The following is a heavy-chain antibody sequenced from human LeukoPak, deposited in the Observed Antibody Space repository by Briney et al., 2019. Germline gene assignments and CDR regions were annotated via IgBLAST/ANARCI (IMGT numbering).Heavy chain of an antibody. J-gene: IGHJ3*02. CDR1: GYTFPNYY. V-gene: IGHV1-46*01. D-gene: IGHD2-2*01. Sequence: AASVKVSCKASGYTFPNYYIHWVRQAPGQGLEWMAIINPSTGGTHYAQRFQGRVTVTRDTSTSTVYMELSSLRSDDTAVYYCARGVWDIVVVPAAKIDAFDIWGQGTMVTVSS. CDR3: ARGVWDIVVVPAAKIDAFDI. CDR2: INPSTGGT.